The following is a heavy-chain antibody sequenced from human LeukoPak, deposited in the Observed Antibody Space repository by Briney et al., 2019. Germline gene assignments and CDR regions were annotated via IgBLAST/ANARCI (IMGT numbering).Heavy chain of an antibody. D-gene: IGHD2-2*01. Sequence: VSVKVSCKASGGTFSSYAISWVRQAPGQGLEWMGWISAYNGNTNYAQKLQGRVTMTTDTSTSTAYMELSSLRSEDTAVYYCARNRCSSTSCYALPWYGMDVWGQGTTVTVSS. J-gene: IGHJ6*02. CDR3: ARNRCSSTSCYALPWYGMDV. CDR2: ISAYNGNT. CDR1: GGTFSSYA. V-gene: IGHV1-18*01.